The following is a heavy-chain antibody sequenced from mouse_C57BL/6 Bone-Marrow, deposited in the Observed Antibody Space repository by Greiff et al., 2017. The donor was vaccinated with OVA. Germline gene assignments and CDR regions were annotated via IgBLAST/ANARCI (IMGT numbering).Heavy chain of an antibody. CDR1: GFTFSGYA. J-gene: IGHJ2*01. D-gene: IGHD1-1*01. CDR3: ARGGITGPHY. CDR2: ISDGGSYT. Sequence: EVQVVESGGDLVKPGGSLKLSCAASGFTFSGYALSWVRQTPEKRLEWVATISDGGSYTYHPDNVKGRFTISRDNAKNNLYLQMSHLKSEDTAMYDCARGGITGPHYWGQGTTLTVSS. V-gene: IGHV5-4*01.